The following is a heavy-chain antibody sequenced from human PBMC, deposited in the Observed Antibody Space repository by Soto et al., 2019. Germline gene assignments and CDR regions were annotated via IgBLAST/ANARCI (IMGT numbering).Heavy chain of an antibody. V-gene: IGHV4-4*07. CDR2: IYTSEST. J-gene: IGHJ5*02. D-gene: IGHD4-17*01. Sequence: PSETLSLTCTVSGGSISSYYWSWIRQPAGKGLEWIGRIYTSESTNYNPSLKSRVTMSVDTSKNQFSLKLSSVTAADTAVYYCARDHPPYGDPNWFDPWGQGTLVTVSS. CDR1: GGSISSYY. CDR3: ARDHPPYGDPNWFDP.